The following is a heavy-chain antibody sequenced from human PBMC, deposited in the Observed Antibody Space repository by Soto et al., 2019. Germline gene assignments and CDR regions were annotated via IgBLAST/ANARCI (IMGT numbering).Heavy chain of an antibody. CDR1: GGTFSSYA. J-gene: IGHJ4*02. CDR2: IIPIFGTA. V-gene: IGHV1-69*13. D-gene: IGHD2-21*01. CDR3: ARGTYCGSNCFFAREY. Sequence: SVNVSCKASGGTFSSYAISWVRQAPGQGLEWMGGIIPIFGTANYAQKYQGRVTITADEATSTAYMELTSLRFEDTAVYFCARGTYCGSNCFFAREYWGQGTLVTVSS.